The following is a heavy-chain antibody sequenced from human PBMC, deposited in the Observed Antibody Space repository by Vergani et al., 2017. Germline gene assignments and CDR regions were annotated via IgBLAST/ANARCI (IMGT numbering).Heavy chain of an antibody. J-gene: IGHJ4*02. D-gene: IGHD3-10*01. CDR3: ASGTMVRGVIDY. V-gene: IGHV4-4*03. CDR2: IYHSGST. Sequence: QVQLQESGPGLVKPPGTLSRTCAVSGGSISSSNWWSWVGQPPGKGLEWIGEIYHSGSTNYNPYLKSRVTISVDKSKNQVSLKLSSVTAADTAVYYCASGTMVRGVIDYWGQGTLVTVSS. CDR1: GGSISSSNW.